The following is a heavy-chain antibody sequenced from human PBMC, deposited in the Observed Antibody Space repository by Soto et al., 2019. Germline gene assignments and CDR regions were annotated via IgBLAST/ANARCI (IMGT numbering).Heavy chain of an antibody. CDR3: ARGEVVAATKNYYYGMDV. V-gene: IGHV1-18*01. Sequence: ASVKVSCTASGYTFTSYGISWVRQAPGQGLEWMGWISAYNGNTNYAQKLQGRVTMTTDTSTSTAYMELRSLRSDDTAVYYCARGEVVAATKNYYYGMDVWGQGTTVTVSS. CDR2: ISAYNGNT. J-gene: IGHJ6*02. CDR1: GYTFTSYG. D-gene: IGHD2-15*01.